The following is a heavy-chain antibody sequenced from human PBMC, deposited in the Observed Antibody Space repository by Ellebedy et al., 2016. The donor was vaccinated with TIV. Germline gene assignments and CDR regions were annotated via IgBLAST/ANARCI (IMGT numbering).Heavy chain of an antibody. V-gene: IGHV3-21*01. CDR1: GFTLGNYE. J-gene: IGHJ4*02. CDR2: IRTNSYNT. CDR3: AGRGY. Sequence: GESLKISXAASGFTLGNYEMTWVRQAPGKGLQWVAIIRTNSYNTLYADSVKGRFTISRDNAKNSLYLQMNSLRAEDTAVYYCAGRGYWGQGTLVTVSS.